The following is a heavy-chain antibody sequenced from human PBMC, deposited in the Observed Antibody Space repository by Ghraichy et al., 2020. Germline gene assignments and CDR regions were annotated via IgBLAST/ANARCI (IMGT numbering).Heavy chain of an antibody. D-gene: IGHD6-19*01. CDR1: GGSISSYY. V-gene: IGHV4-59*01. Sequence: SETLSLTCTVSGGSISSYYWSWIRQPPGKGLEWIGYIYYSGSTNYNPSLKSRVTISVDTSKNQFSLKLSSVTAADTAVYYCARQPYSSGWYLFDYWGQGTLVTVSS. CDR2: IYYSGST. CDR3: ARQPYSSGWYLFDY. J-gene: IGHJ4*02.